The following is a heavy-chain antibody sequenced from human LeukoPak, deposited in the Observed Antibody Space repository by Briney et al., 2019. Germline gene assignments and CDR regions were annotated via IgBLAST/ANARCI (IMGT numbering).Heavy chain of an antibody. D-gene: IGHD6-13*01. V-gene: IGHV4-4*07. J-gene: IGHJ3*02. Sequence: SETLPLTCTVSGGSISSYCWSWIRQPAGKGLEWIGRIYTSGSTNYNPSLKSRVTMSVDTSKNQFSLKLSSVTAADTAVYYCARQDSSWYRHDAFDIWGQGTMVTVSS. CDR1: GGSISSYC. CDR3: ARQDSSWYRHDAFDI. CDR2: IYTSGST.